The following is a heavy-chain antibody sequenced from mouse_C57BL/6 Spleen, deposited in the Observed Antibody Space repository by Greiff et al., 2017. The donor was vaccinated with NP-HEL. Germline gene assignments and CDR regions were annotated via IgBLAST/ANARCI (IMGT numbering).Heavy chain of an antibody. V-gene: IGHV1-69*01. D-gene: IGHD4-1*01. CDR2: IDPSDSYT. Sequence: QVQLKQPGAELVMPGASVKLSCKASGYTFTSYWMHWVKQRPGQGLEWIGEIDPSDSYTNYNQKFKGKSTLTVDKSSSTAYMQLSSLTSEDSAVYYCAREIGTKFAYWGQGTLVTVSA. J-gene: IGHJ3*01. CDR1: GYTFTSYW. CDR3: AREIGTKFAY.